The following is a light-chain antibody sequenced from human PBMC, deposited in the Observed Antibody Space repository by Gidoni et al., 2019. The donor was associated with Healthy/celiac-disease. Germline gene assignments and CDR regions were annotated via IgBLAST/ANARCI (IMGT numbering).Light chain of an antibody. J-gene: IGKJ1*01. CDR1: QSVSSSY. Sequence: ELVLTQSPGTLSLSPGERATLSCRASQSVSSSYLAWYQQKPGQAHRLLIYGASSRATGIPDRFSGSGSGTDFTLTISRLEPEDFAVYYCQQYGSSSWTFGQGTKVEIK. CDR3: QQYGSSSWT. CDR2: GAS. V-gene: IGKV3-20*01.